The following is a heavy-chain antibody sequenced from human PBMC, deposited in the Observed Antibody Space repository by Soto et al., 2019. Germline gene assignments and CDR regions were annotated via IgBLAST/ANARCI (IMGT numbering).Heavy chain of an antibody. D-gene: IGHD6-13*01. V-gene: IGHV3-11*06. CDR3: ARDESSSSYYYGMDV. Sequence: QVQLVESGGGLVKPGGSLRLSCAASGFTFSDYYMSWIRQAPGKGLEWVSYISSSSSYTNYADSVKGRFTISRDNAKNSLYLQMNSLRAEDTAVYYCARDESSSSYYYGMDVWGQGTTVTVSS. J-gene: IGHJ6*02. CDR1: GFTFSDYY. CDR2: ISSSSSYT.